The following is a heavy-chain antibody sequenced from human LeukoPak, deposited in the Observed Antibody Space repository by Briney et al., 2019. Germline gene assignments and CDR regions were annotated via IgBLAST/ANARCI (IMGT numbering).Heavy chain of an antibody. V-gene: IGHV3-9*01. J-gene: IGHJ6*03. D-gene: IGHD6-19*01. Sequence: GRSLRLSCAAAGFTFDDYAMHWVRQAPGKGLEWVSTINWNSGRMEYADSVKGRFTIPRDNAKNSLYLQMNSLRDEDTALYYYAKDGQRRAVSVVTYMDVWGKGTTVTVSS. CDR3: AKDGQRRAVSVVTYMDV. CDR1: GFTFDDYA. CDR2: INWNSGRM.